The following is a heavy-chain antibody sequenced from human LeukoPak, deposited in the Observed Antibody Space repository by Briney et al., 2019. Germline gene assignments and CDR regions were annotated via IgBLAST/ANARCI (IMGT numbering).Heavy chain of an antibody. CDR3: AKGDSYYDFCLLN. D-gene: IGHD3-3*01. V-gene: IGHV3-23*01. CDR1: GFTFRSYA. Sequence: SGGSLRLSCAASGFTFRSYAMGWVRQAPGKGLEWVSAISGSGGRTYYADSVEGRFTISRDNYKNTLYLQMNSLRAEDTAVYFCAKGDSYYDFCLLNWGQGTLVTVSS. CDR2: ISGSGGRT. J-gene: IGHJ4*02.